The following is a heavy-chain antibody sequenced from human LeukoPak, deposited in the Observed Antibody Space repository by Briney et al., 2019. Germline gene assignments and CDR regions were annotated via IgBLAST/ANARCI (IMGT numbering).Heavy chain of an antibody. V-gene: IGHV1-69*05. J-gene: IGHJ3*02. CDR1: GGTFSSYA. Sequence: GASVKVSCKASGGTFSSYAISWVRQAPGQGLEWMGGIIPMFGTAKYAQKFQGRVTITTDESTGTAYMELSSLRSEDTAVYYCASVTIVVSRSEAGAFDIWGQGTMVTVSS. CDR2: IIPMFGTA. CDR3: ASVTIVVSRSEAGAFDI. D-gene: IGHD3-22*01.